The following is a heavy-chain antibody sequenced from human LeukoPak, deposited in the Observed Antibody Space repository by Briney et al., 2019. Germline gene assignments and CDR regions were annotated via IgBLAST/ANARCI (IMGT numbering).Heavy chain of an antibody. CDR1: GFTFSRYS. D-gene: IGHD3-10*01. J-gene: IGHJ5*02. Sequence: GGSLRLSCAASGFTFSRYSMNWVRQAPGKGLEWVSYISSSRSLIYYADSVKGGFTISRDNAKNSLYLKMNSLRAEDTAVYYCARCMGRGVIKCWFDPWGQGTLVTVSS. CDR3: ARCMGRGVIKCWFDP. V-gene: IGHV3-21*01. CDR2: ISSSRSLI.